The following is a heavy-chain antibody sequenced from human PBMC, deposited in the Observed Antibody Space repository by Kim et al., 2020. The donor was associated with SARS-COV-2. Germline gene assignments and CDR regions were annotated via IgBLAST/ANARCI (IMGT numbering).Heavy chain of an antibody. CDR3: ARAYIAAAGQFDD. J-gene: IGHJ4*02. Sequence: YADSVEGRFTNTRDHSKNTLYLQMNSLRAEDTAVYYCARAYIAAAGQFDDWGQGTLVTVSS. V-gene: IGHV3-53*01. D-gene: IGHD6-13*01.